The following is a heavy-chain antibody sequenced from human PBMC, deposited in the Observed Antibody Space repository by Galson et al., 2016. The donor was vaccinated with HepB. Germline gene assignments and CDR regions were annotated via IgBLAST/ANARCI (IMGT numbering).Heavy chain of an antibody. Sequence: SLRLSCAASGFIVSVNYMTWVRQAPGEGPEWVAVIYSGGDTSYTDSVRGRFIISRDKSKNTLYLQMNSLRTEDTAVYYCARRSDTGTLVGDLWGQGTLVTVSS. V-gene: IGHV3-66*01. J-gene: IGHJ5*02. CDR1: GFIVSVNY. D-gene: IGHD1-14*01. CDR3: ARRSDTGTLVGDL. CDR2: IYSGGDT.